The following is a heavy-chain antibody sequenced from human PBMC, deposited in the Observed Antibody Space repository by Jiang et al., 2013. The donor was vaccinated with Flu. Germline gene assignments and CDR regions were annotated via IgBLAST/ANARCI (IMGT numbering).Heavy chain of an antibody. CDR1: GFTFSSFA. CDR2: ISYDGSNK. CDR3: ARPWEYYYDSSAFDI. Sequence: VQLLESGGGVVQPGRSLRLSCAASGFTFSSFAMHWVRQAPGKGLEWVALISYDGSNKYYADSVKGRFTISRDNSKNTLDLQMNSLRADDTAVYYCARPWEYYYDSSAFDIWGQGTMVTVSS. J-gene: IGHJ3*02. V-gene: IGHV3-30-3*01. D-gene: IGHD3-22*01.